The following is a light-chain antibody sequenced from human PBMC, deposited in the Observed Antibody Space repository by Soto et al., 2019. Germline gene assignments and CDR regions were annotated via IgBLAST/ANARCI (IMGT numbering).Light chain of an antibody. CDR2: AAS. Sequence: DIILTQSPTSLSASIGDTVTIACRSSQSISINLNWYQHRPGEAPKVLIYAASTFAPGAPSRFSGSGVGTDFTLTISGLQLEDFATYYCQQTYTTRVYTFGQGTKLEF. CDR3: QQTYTTRVYT. CDR1: QSISIN. J-gene: IGKJ2*01. V-gene: IGKV1-39*01.